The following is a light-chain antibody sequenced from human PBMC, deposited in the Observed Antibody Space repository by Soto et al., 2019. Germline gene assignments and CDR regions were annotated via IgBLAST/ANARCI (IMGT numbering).Light chain of an antibody. CDR3: QHYNSYSEA. CDR1: QTISSW. CDR2: KAS. V-gene: IGKV1-5*03. Sequence: DIQMTQSPSTLSGSVGDRVTITCRASQTISSWLAWYQQKPGKAPKHLIYKASTLKSGVPSRFSGSGSGTEFTLTISSLQPDDSATYYCQHYNSYSEAFGQGTKVELK. J-gene: IGKJ1*01.